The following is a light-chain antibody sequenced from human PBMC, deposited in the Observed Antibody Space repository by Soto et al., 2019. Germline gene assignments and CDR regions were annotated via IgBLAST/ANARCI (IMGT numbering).Light chain of an antibody. Sequence: IVLTQSPGTLSLSPGERATLSCRASQSVNSNYLAWYQQKPGQTPRLLIFGASTRATGIPDRFSGTGSGTDFTPTISRLDPEDFAVYYCQQYAISFTFGPGTKVDIK. V-gene: IGKV3-20*01. CDR1: QSVNSNY. CDR2: GAS. CDR3: QQYAISFT. J-gene: IGKJ3*01.